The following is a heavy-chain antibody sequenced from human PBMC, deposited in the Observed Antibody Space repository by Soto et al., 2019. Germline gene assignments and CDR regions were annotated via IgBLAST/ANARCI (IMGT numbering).Heavy chain of an antibody. V-gene: IGHV1-69*02. J-gene: IGHJ6*02. CDR3: ARAVLSGYVNIPTTYGMDV. D-gene: IGHD5-12*01. Sequence: QVQLVQSGAEVKKPGSSVKVSCKASGGTFSSYTISWVRQAPGQGLEWMGRIIPILGIANYAQKFQGRVTITADKSTSTAYMELSSLRSEDTAVYYCARAVLSGYVNIPTTYGMDVWGQGTTVTVSS. CDR1: GGTFSSYT. CDR2: IIPILGIA.